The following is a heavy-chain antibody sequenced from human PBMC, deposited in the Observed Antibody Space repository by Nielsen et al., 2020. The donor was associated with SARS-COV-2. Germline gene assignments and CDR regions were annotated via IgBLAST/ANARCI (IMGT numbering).Heavy chain of an antibody. D-gene: IGHD3-22*01. Sequence: SVKVSCKASGDTFSTSSITWVRQAPGQGLEWMGGILPTFGPVNAAQKFQGRLTITADESTSTAYMELSSLRSEDTAVYYCARDRLGNGYYDSIWGQGTLVTVSS. CDR3: ARDRLGNGYYDSI. J-gene: IGHJ4*02. CDR1: GDTFSTSS. CDR2: ILPTFGPV. V-gene: IGHV1-69*13.